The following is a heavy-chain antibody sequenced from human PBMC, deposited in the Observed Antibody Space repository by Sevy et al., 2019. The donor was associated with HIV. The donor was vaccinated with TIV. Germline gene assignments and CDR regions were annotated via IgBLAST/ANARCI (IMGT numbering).Heavy chain of an antibody. CDR1: GYTFSSYG. V-gene: IGHV1-18*01. Sequence: ASLKVSCKASGYTFSSYGISCVRQAPGQGLEWMGWISDYNGYTNYAHKFQGRVTMSTETSTRTAYMELRSLRSDDTAVYFCAREGYYYRSGTYRPPNYYGMDVWGQGTAVTVSS. D-gene: IGHD3-10*01. CDR3: AREGYYYRSGTYRPPNYYGMDV. CDR2: ISDYNGYT. J-gene: IGHJ6*02.